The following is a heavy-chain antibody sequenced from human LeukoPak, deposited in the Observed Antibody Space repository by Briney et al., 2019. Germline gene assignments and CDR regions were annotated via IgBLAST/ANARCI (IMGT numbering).Heavy chain of an antibody. CDR1: GFTFSTYW. CDR2: IYSGGST. CDR3: ARDSIAAAGTDSNEYFQH. J-gene: IGHJ1*01. Sequence: PGGSLRLSCAASGFTFSTYWMHWVRQAPGKGLVWVSVIYSGGSTYYADSVKGRFIISRDNSKNTLYLQMNSLRAEDTAVYYCARDSIAAAGTDSNEYFQHWGQGTLVTVFS. V-gene: IGHV3-66*01. D-gene: IGHD6-13*01.